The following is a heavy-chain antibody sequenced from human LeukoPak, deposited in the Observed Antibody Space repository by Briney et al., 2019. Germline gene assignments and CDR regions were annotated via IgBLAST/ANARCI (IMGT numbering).Heavy chain of an antibody. CDR2: IYYSGST. V-gene: IGHV4-59*01. D-gene: IGHD2-15*01. Sequence: SETLSLTCTVSGGSIISYYWSWIRQPPGKGLEWIGYIYYSGSTNYNPSLKSRVTISVDTSKNQFSLKLSSVTAADTAVYYCARDSDKLYNWFDPWGQGTLVTVSS. CDR3: ARDSDKLYNWFDP. J-gene: IGHJ5*02. CDR1: GGSIISYY.